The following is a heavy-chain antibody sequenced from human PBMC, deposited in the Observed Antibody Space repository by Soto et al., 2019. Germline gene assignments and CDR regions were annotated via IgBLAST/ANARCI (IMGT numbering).Heavy chain of an antibody. J-gene: IGHJ6*02. D-gene: IGHD6-13*01. CDR2: IYWDDDK. V-gene: IGHV2-5*02. CDR3: AHQQLTPWYYYYGMDV. CDR1: GFSLSTSGVG. Sequence: QITLKESGPTLVKPTQTLTLTCTFSGFSLSTSGVGVGWIRQPPGKALEWLALIYWDDDKRYSPSLKSRLTITKDTSKNQVVLTMTHMDPVDTATYYGAHQQLTPWYYYYGMDVWGQGTTVTVSS.